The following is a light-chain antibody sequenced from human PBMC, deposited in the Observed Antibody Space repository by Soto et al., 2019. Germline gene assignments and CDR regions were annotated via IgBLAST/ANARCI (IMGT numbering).Light chain of an antibody. CDR3: QQYSTYPWT. CDR2: DVS. Sequence: DIQMTQSPSSLSASVGDGVTITCQASQGIRNSLNWYQHKPGKAPKLLISDVSNLETGVPSRFSGRASGTDFTFTISSLQPDDFATYYCQQYSTYPWTFGQGTKVDIK. J-gene: IGKJ1*01. CDR1: QGIRNS. V-gene: IGKV1-33*01.